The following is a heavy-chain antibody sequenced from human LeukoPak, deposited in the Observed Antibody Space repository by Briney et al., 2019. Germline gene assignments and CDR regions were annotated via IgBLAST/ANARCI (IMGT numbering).Heavy chain of an antibody. J-gene: IGHJ4*02. CDR1: GYTFIGYY. CDR3: ARDRNTYYYDSSGLFDY. CDR2: INPNSGGT. V-gene: IGHV1-2*02. D-gene: IGHD3-22*01. Sequence: ASVKVSCKASGYTFIGYYMHWVRQAPGQGLEWMGWINPNSGGTNYAQKFQGRVTMTRDTSISTAYMELSRLRSDDTAVYYCARDRNTYYYDSSGLFDYWGQGTLVTVSS.